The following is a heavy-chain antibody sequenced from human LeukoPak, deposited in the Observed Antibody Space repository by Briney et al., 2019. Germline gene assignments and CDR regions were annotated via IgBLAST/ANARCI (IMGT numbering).Heavy chain of an antibody. CDR2: INAGNGNT. J-gene: IGHJ4*02. CDR3: ARDLSSNRYLGY. Sequence: ASVKVSCKASGYTFTSYAMHWVRQAPGQRLEWMGWINAGNGNTKYSQKFQGRVTVTRDTSASTAYMELSSLRSEDTAVYYCARDLSSNRYLGYWGQGTLVTVSS. D-gene: IGHD1-1*01. V-gene: IGHV1-3*01. CDR1: GYTFTSYA.